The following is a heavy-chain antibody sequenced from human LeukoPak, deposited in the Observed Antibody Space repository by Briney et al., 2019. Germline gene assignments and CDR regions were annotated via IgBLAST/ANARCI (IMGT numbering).Heavy chain of an antibody. CDR2: ISYDGSNK. CDR3: ARGLDDYFDY. J-gene: IGHJ4*02. V-gene: IGHV3-30-3*01. Sequence: GGSLRLSCAASGFTFSHYWMSWVRQAPGKGLEWVAVISYDGSNKYYADSVKGRFTISRDNSKNTLYLQMNSLRAEDTAVYYCARGLDDYFDYWGQGTLVTVSS. CDR1: GFTFSHYW. D-gene: IGHD3-16*01.